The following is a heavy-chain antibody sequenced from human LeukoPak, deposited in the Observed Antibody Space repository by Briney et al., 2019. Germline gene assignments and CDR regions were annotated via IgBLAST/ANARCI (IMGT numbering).Heavy chain of an antibody. J-gene: IGHJ4*02. CDR3: ARGYCSSTSCYTFDY. V-gene: IGHV3-30*04. Sequence: GGSLRLSCAASGFTFSSYAMHGVRQAPRKRLEWVAVISYDGSNKYYAGSVKGRFTISRDNSKNTLYLQMNSLRAEDTAVYYCARGYCSSTSCYTFDYWGQGTLVTVSS. CDR1: GFTFSSYA. D-gene: IGHD2-2*01. CDR2: ISYDGSNK.